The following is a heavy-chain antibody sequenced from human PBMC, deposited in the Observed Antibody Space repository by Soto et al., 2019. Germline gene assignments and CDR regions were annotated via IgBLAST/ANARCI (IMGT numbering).Heavy chain of an antibody. CDR1: GFTFSSYA. CDR2: ISGSGGST. D-gene: IGHD2-2*01. Sequence: PGGSLRLSCAASGFTFSSYAMSWVRQAPGKGLEWVSAISGSGGSTYYADSVKGRFTISRDNSKNTLYLQMNSLRAEDTAVYYCAKDSIIVVVPAAIDYWGQGTLVTVSS. J-gene: IGHJ4*02. V-gene: IGHV3-23*01. CDR3: AKDSIIVVVPAAIDY.